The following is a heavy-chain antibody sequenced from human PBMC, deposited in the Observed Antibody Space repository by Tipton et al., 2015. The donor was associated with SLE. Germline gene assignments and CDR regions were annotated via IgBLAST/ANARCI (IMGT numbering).Heavy chain of an antibody. J-gene: IGHJ4*02. CDR2: LNPNTGGT. Sequence: QSGAEVKKPGASVKVSCKASGYTFTAYYIHWVREAPGQGLEWMGRLNPNTGGTDYARRFQGRVTMTRDTSISTTYIELSRLTSDDTAVYYCARVDGYQDYWGQGTLVTVSS. CDR3: ARVDGYQDY. V-gene: IGHV1-2*06. CDR1: GYTFTAYY. D-gene: IGHD2-21*02.